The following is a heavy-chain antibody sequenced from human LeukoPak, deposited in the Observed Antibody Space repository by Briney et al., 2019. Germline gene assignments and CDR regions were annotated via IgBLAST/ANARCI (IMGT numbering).Heavy chain of an antibody. Sequence: SETLSLTCTVSGASISSQYWTWIRQPPGKGLEWIGYIYNSGSTNYNPSLKSRVTMSIDTSKNQFSLRLTSVTAADTAVYYCARRRIDSMYNWFDPWGQGTLVIVSS. J-gene: IGHJ5*02. D-gene: IGHD2-21*01. V-gene: IGHV4-59*11. CDR1: GASISSQY. CDR3: ARRRIDSMYNWFDP. CDR2: IYNSGST.